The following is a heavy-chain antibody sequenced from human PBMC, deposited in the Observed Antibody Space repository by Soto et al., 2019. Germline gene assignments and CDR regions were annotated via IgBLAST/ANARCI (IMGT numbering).Heavy chain of an antibody. CDR2: VANSGTT. D-gene: IGHD1-7*01. Sequence: SATLSLTCTVSGDSVGSRTSYWSWIRRPPGKGLEWIGYVANSGTTNYNPSLKSRVTLSLDTSNNQFSLKLASVTAAETAVYYCEMDGNYRYFDSWGQGVLVTVSA. CDR3: EMDGNYRYFDS. CDR1: GDSVGSRTSY. V-gene: IGHV4-61*01. J-gene: IGHJ4*02.